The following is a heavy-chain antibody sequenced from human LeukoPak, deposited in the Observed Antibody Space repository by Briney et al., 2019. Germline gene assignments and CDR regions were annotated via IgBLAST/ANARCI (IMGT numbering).Heavy chain of an antibody. V-gene: IGHV3-11*01. CDR1: GFTFSDYY. CDR3: GYCDSSGYYDNDY. Sequence: PGGSLRLSCAASGFTFSDYYMSWIRQAPGKGLEWVSYISSSGSTIYYADSVKGRFTISRDNAKNSLYLQMNSLRAEDTAVYYCGYCDSSGYYDNDYWGQGTLVTVSS. CDR2: ISSSGSTI. D-gene: IGHD3-22*01. J-gene: IGHJ4*02.